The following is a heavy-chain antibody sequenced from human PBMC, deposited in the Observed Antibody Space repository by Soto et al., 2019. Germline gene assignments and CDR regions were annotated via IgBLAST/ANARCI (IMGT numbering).Heavy chain of an antibody. CDR3: ARDTSGWSLNGLDV. CDR2: INPGGGSA. J-gene: IGHJ6*02. CDR1: GSAITRYY. V-gene: IGHV1-46*01. Sequence: QVDLVQSGAEVKKPGASVTISCKAYGSAITRYYIHWVRQAPGRGLGWMGIINPGGGSASYAQKFQDRVTIDKDTSTGTVYMDLRSLRTEDTAVYYCARDTSGWSLNGLDVWGQGTTVNVSS. D-gene: IGHD6-19*01.